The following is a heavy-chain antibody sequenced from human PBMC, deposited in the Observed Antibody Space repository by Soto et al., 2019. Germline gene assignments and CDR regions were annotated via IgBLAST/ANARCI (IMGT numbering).Heavy chain of an antibody. Sequence: GGSLILSCAASGFTFSSYAMHWVRQAPGKGLEWVAVISYDGSNKYYADSVKGRFTISRDNSKNTLYLQMNSLRAEDTAVYYCARDMVRGVIIPIYYGMDVWGQGTTVTVSS. V-gene: IGHV3-30-3*01. D-gene: IGHD3-10*01. CDR1: GFTFSSYA. CDR3: ARDMVRGVIIPIYYGMDV. CDR2: ISYDGSNK. J-gene: IGHJ6*02.